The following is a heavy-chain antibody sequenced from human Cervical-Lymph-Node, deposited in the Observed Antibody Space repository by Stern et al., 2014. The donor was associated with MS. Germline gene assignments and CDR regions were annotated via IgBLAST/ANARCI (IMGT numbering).Heavy chain of an antibody. Sequence: QVQLVQSGSEVKKPGASVKVSCKASEYTHNNYLIHWVRQAPRQRPDWMGVINPSGATNYAQKVQDRVTMTTDASTSTFYMELSRLRSEDTAVYYCAVRYCSGGRCYSVPDVWGQGTTVIVSS. CDR2: INPSGAT. J-gene: IGHJ6*02. CDR1: EYTHNNYL. V-gene: IGHV1-46*02. CDR3: AVRYCSGGRCYSVPDV. D-gene: IGHD2-15*01.